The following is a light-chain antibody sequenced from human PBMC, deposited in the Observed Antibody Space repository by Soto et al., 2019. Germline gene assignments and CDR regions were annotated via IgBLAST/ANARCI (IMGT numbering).Light chain of an antibody. CDR1: SSDVGGYNY. CDR2: DVR. CDR3: SSYSSSSTPVV. V-gene: IGLV2-14*01. J-gene: IGLJ2*01. Sequence: QSALTQPASVSGSPGQSITISCTGTSSDVGGYNYVAWYQQHPGKAPKLMIYDVRTRPSGVSNRFSGSKSGNTASLTISGLQAEDEAYYYCSSYSSSSTPVVLGGGTKLTVL.